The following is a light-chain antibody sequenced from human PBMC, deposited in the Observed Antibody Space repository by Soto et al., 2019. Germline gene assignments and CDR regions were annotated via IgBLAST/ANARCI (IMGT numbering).Light chain of an antibody. V-gene: IGKV1-6*01. CDR3: LQEYNYPRT. CDR1: QAIRDD. Sequence: IQMTQSPSSLSASVGDRVTITCRASQAIRDDLAWYQQKPGKAPNLLIYAASTLQSGVPSRFSASGSGTDFTLTISSLQPEDFATYYCLQEYNYPRTFGQGTKVEI. CDR2: AAS. J-gene: IGKJ1*01.